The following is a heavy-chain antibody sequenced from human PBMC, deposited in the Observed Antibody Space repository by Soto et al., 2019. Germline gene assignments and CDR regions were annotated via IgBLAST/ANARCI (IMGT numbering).Heavy chain of an antibody. J-gene: IGHJ6*02. Sequence: QVQLVQSGAEVKKPGSSVKVSCKASGGTFSSYAISWVRQAPGQGLEWMGGIIPIFGTANYAQKFQVRVKITADESMSTAYMELSSLRSDDTAVYYCARHVPAAGYYYGMDVWGQGTTVTVSS. CDR1: GGTFSSYA. CDR2: IIPIFGTA. CDR3: ARHVPAAGYYYGMDV. V-gene: IGHV1-69*12. D-gene: IGHD2-2*01.